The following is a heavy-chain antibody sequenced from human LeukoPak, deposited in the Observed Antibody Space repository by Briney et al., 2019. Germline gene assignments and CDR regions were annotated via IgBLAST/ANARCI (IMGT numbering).Heavy chain of an antibody. D-gene: IGHD6-13*01. Sequence: ASVKVSCKASGYTFTGYYMHWVRQAPGQGLEWMRWINPNSGGTNYAQKFQGRVTMTRDTSISTAYMELSRLRSDDTAVYYCARGSSSWYFYFDYWGQGTLVTVSS. V-gene: IGHV1-2*02. CDR1: GYTFTGYY. CDR2: INPNSGGT. CDR3: ARGSSSWYFYFDY. J-gene: IGHJ4*02.